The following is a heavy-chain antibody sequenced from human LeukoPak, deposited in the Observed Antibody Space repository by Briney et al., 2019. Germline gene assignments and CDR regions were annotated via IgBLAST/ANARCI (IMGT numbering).Heavy chain of an antibody. V-gene: IGHV4-39*07. CDR3: AKGGLVPAAIVPTRVGTYFDY. CDR2: IYYSGST. D-gene: IGHD2-2*01. J-gene: IGHJ4*02. Sequence: PSETLSLTCTVSGGSISSSSYYWGWIRQPPGKGLEWIGSIYYSGSTYYNPSLKSRVTISVDTSKNQFSLKLSSVTAADTAVYYCAKGGLVPAAIVPTRVGTYFDYWGQGTLVTVSS. CDR1: GGSISSSSYY.